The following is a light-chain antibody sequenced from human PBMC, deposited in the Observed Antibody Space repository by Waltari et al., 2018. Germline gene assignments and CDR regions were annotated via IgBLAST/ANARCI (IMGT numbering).Light chain of an antibody. J-gene: IGLJ2*01. V-gene: IGLV2-14*03. CDR1: SRDVRGFNY. CDR3: SSFSSSTTLV. CDR2: DVT. Sequence: QSPLTQPASVSGSPGQSLTISCTGSSRDVRGFNYVSWYQHHPDKAPKLIIYDVTTRPSGVSNRFSGSKSGNTASLTISGVQAEDEADYYCSSFSSSTTLVFGGGTKLTVL.